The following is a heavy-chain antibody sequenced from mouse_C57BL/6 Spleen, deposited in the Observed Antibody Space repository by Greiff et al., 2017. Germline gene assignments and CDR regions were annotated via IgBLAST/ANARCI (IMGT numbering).Heavy chain of an antibody. CDR1: GFSLTSYA. J-gene: IGHJ4*01. Sequence: VQLVESGPGLVAPSQSLSITCTVSGFSLTSYAISWVRQPPGKGLEWLGVIWTGGGTNYNSALKSRLSISKDNSKSQVFLKMNSLKSDDTARYYWDRNSAVSSYDYAMDYWGQGTSVTVSS. V-gene: IGHV2-9-1*01. D-gene: IGHD1-1*01. CDR2: IWTGGGT. CDR3: DRNSAVSSYDYAMDY.